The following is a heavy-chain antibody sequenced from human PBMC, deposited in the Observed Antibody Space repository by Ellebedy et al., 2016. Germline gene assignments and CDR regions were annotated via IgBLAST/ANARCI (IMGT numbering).Heavy chain of an antibody. CDR1: GFTFSSYG. Sequence: GGSLRLSCAASGFTFSSYGMHWVRQAPGKGLEWVAVISYDGSNKYYADSVKGRFTISRDNSKNTLYLQMNSLREEDTAIYYCLAEVGSRAFHIWGQGTMVTVSS. CDR3: LAEVGSRAFHI. J-gene: IGHJ3*02. CDR2: ISYDGSNK. D-gene: IGHD1-26*01. V-gene: IGHV3-30*03.